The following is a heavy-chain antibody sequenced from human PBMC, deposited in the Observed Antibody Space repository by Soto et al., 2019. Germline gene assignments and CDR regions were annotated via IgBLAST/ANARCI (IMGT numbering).Heavy chain of an antibody. Sequence: ASVKVSCKASGYSFTSLDINWVRQTAGQGLEWMGWMQPSTGRTGYAQKFQGRVTMTRDTSINTAYMELTTLTPDDTAFHYCAGVVSAGVGYWGHGTVVTVS. CDR3: AGVVSAGVGY. V-gene: IGHV1-8*01. J-gene: IGHJ4*01. CDR2: MQPSTGRT. D-gene: IGHD1-26*01. CDR1: GYSFTSLD.